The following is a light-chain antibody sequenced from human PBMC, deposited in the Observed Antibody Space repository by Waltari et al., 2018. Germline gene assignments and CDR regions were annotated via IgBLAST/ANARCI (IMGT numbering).Light chain of an antibody. J-gene: IGLJ2*01. V-gene: IGLV2-14*03. CDR2: DVN. CDR1: SSDGGGHDY. Sequence: QSALSQPASVSGSPGQSITISCTGASSDGGGHDYVSWYQQTTGKAPKLIIRDVNNRPSGVSNRFSGSKSGSTASLTISGLQAEDEADYYCSSYSTGSSLILFGEGTKVTVL. CDR3: SSYSTGSSLIL.